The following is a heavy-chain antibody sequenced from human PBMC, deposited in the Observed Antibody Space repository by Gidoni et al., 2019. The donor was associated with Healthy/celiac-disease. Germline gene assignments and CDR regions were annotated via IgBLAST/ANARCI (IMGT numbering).Heavy chain of an antibody. CDR1: GFTFSSYG. V-gene: IGHV3-30*18. D-gene: IGHD3-10*01. CDR2: ISYDGSNK. Sequence: QVQLVESGGGVVQPGRSLRLSCAASGFTFSSYGMHWVRQAPGKGLEWVAVISYDGSNKYYADSVKGRFTISRDNSKNTLYLQMNSLRAEDTAVYYCAKAWAITMVRSFLDYWGQGTLVTVSS. J-gene: IGHJ4*02. CDR3: AKAWAITMVRSFLDY.